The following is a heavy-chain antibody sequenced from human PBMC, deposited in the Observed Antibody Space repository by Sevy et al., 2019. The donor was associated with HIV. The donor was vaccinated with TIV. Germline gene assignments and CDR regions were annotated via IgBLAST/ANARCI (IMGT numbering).Heavy chain of an antibody. CDR1: GFTFSYYT. J-gene: IGHJ6*02. Sequence: GGSLRLSCAASGFTFSYYTMNWVRQAPGKGLEWVSYISSGSSYISYTDSVKGRFTITRDNAKNSLCLQMNSLRPEDTAMYFCARDRDYYGSGTFDAWGQGTTVTVSS. V-gene: IGHV3-21*06. D-gene: IGHD3-10*01. CDR2: ISSGSSYI. CDR3: ARDRDYYGSGTFDA.